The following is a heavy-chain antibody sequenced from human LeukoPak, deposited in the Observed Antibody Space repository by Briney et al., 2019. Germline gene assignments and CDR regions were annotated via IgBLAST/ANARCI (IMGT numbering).Heavy chain of an antibody. J-gene: IGHJ4*02. Sequence: TLPLTCTVSGGSISSGSYYWSWIRQPAGKGLEWIWRIYTSGSTNYNPSLKSRVTISVDTSKNQFSLKLSSVTAADTAVYYCARDGSGWYIGPPDYWGEGAPGTVS. D-gene: IGHD6-19*01. V-gene: IGHV4-61*02. CDR1: GGSISSGSYY. CDR3: ARDGSGWYIGPPDY. CDR2: IYTSGST.